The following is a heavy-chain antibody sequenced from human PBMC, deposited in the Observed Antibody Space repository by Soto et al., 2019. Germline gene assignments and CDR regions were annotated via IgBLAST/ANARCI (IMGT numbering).Heavy chain of an antibody. CDR1: GGSFSGYY. J-gene: IGHJ4*02. CDR2: INHSGST. V-gene: IGHV4-34*01. D-gene: IGHD2-2*01. CDR3: ARGGAGYCSSTSCSKLFDY. Sequence: QVQLQQWGAGLLKPSETLSLTCAVYGGSFSGYYWSWIRQPPGKGLGWIGEINHSGSTNYNPSLKSRVTISVDTSKNQFSLKLSSVTAADTAVYYCARGGAGYCSSTSCSKLFDYWGQGTLVTVSS.